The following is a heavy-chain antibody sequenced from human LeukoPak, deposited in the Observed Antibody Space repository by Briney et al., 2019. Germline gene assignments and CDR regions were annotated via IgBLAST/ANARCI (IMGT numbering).Heavy chain of an antibody. V-gene: IGHV6-1*01. Sequence: KPSQTLSLTCAISGDSVSINSAAWNWIRQSPSRGLEWLGRTYQRSKWYNDYAVSVKSRITINPDISKNQFFLQLNSVTPEDTAVYYCARSPSPYSSGWYFDYWGQGTLVTVSS. CDR1: GDSVSINSAA. CDR2: TYQRSKWYN. D-gene: IGHD6-19*01. J-gene: IGHJ4*02. CDR3: ARSPSPYSSGWYFDY.